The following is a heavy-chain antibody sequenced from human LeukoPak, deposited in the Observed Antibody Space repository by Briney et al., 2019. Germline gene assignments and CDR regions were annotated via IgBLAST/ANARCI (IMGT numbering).Heavy chain of an antibody. CDR3: ITTERDRDY. J-gene: IGHJ4*02. V-gene: IGHV3-30-3*01. Sequence: GGSLRFSCAASGFTFSSYAMHWVRQAPGKGLEWVAVISYDGSNKYYADSVKGRFTISRDNSKNTLYLQMNSLRAEDTAVYYCITTERDRDYWGQGTLVTVSS. CDR1: GFTFSSYA. D-gene: IGHD4-11*01. CDR2: ISYDGSNK.